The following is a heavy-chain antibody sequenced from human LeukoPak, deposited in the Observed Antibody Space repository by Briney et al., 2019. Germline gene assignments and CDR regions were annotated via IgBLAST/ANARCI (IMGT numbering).Heavy chain of an antibody. CDR2: IYTSGST. J-gene: IGHJ6*03. V-gene: IGHV4-4*09. D-gene: IGHD6-6*01. Sequence: SETLSLTCTVSGGSISSYYWSWIRQPPGEGLGWIGYIYTSGSTNYNPSLKSRVTISVDTSKNQFSLKLSSVTAADTAVYYCARLIAAGRYYYYYYMDVWGKGTTVTVSS. CDR3: ARLIAAGRYYYYYYMDV. CDR1: GGSISSYY.